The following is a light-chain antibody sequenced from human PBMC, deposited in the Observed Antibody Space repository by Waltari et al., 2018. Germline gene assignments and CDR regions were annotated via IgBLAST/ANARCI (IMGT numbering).Light chain of an antibody. CDR1: QSVTRDY. Sequence: VLTQSPATLSLSPGEGATLSCRASQSVTRDYLAWYQQKPGQSPRLLFYGATNRASGVPDRFSGSGSGTDFTLTITRLEPEDFAVYFFQQKGTSWTFGQGTKVEIK. J-gene: IGKJ1*01. CDR2: GAT. V-gene: IGKV3-20*01. CDR3: QQKGTSWT.